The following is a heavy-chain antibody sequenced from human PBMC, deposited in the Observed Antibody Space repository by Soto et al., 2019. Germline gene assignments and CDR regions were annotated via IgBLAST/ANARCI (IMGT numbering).Heavy chain of an antibody. CDR3: AREGQQLVLDNWFDP. J-gene: IGHJ5*02. D-gene: IGHD6-13*01. V-gene: IGHV3-66*02. CDR1: GFTVSSDY. Sequence: PGGSLRLSCAASGFTVSSDYMSWVRQAPGKGLEWVSVIYSGGTTYYADSVKGRFTISRDKSKNMVYLQMNSLRAEDTAVYYCAREGQQLVLDNWFDPWGQGTLVTVSS. CDR2: IYSGGTT.